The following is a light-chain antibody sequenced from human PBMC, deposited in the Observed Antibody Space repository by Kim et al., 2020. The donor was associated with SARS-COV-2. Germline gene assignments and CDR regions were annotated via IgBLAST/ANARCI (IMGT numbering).Light chain of an antibody. CDR2: DVS. V-gene: IGLV2-14*03. Sequence: QSALTQPASVSGSPGQSITISCTGTSSDVGGYNFVSWYQQHPGKAPKLMICDVSRRPSGVSNRFSGSKSDNMASLTISGLQAEDEADYYCSSYTSSSSFLVFGTGTKVTVL. J-gene: IGLJ1*01. CDR3: SSYTSSSSFLV. CDR1: SSDVGGYNF.